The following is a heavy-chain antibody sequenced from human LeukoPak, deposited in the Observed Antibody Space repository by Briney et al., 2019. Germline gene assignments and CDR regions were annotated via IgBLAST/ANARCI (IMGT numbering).Heavy chain of an antibody. CDR2: ISSSSSYI. CDR1: GFTFSSYS. D-gene: IGHD4-17*01. Sequence: GGSLRLSCAASGFTFSSYSMNWVRQAPGKGLEWVSSISSSSSYIYYADSVKGRFTISRDNAKNLLYLQMNSLRAEDTAVYYCARDGGEGWLTTGSLSFDYWGQGTLVTVSS. J-gene: IGHJ4*02. V-gene: IGHV3-21*01. CDR3: ARDGGEGWLTTGSLSFDY.